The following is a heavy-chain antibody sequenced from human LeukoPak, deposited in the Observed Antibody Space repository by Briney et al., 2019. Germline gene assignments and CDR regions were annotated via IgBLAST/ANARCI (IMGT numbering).Heavy chain of an antibody. CDR3: AKLVLVATMTDDAFDI. Sequence: GGPLRLSCAASGFTFSSYGMPWVRQAPGKGLEWVAVISYDGSNKYYADSVKGRFTISRDNSKNTLYLQMNSLRAEDTAVYYCAKLVLVATMTDDAFDIWGQGTMVTVSS. V-gene: IGHV3-30*18. D-gene: IGHD5-12*01. CDR1: GFTFSSYG. J-gene: IGHJ3*02. CDR2: ISYDGSNK.